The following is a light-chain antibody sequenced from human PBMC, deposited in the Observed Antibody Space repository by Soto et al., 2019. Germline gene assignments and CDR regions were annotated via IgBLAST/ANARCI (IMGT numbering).Light chain of an antibody. Sequence: DIQMTQSPSTLSASVGDRVTITCRASQSINTLLAWYQQKPGKAPKLLIYRASSLESGVPSRFSGSGSGTVFTLTISSLQPDDLATYYCQQYNSFSYTFGQGTKLEIK. J-gene: IGKJ2*01. CDR2: RAS. CDR1: QSINTL. CDR3: QQYNSFSYT. V-gene: IGKV1-5*03.